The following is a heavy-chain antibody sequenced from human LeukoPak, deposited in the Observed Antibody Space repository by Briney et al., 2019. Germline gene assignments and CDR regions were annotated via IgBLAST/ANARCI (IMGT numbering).Heavy chain of an antibody. Sequence: PSQTLSLTCTVSGCSISSGSYYWSWIRQPAGKGLEWIGRIYTSGSTNYNPSLKSRVTISVDTSKNQFSLKLSSVTAADTAVYYCARGVSQNAFDIWGQGTMVTVSS. CDR3: ARGVSQNAFDI. V-gene: IGHV4-61*02. CDR1: GCSISSGSYY. CDR2: IYTSGST. J-gene: IGHJ3*02.